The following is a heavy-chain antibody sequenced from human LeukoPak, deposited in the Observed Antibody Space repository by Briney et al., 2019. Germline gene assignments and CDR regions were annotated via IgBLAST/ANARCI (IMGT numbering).Heavy chain of an antibody. CDR3: AGGRYYFDY. CDR1: GYSISSSNW. CDR2: IYYSGSI. V-gene: IGHV4-28*05. Sequence: TTSETLSLTCAVSGYSISSSNWWGWIRQPPGKGLEWIGYIYYSGSIYYNPSLKSQVTMSVDTSKNQFSLKLSSVTAVDTAVYYCAGGRYYFDYWGQGTPVTVSS. D-gene: IGHD3-16*01. J-gene: IGHJ4*02.